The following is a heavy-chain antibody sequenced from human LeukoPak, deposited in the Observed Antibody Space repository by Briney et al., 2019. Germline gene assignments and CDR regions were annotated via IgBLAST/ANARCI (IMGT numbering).Heavy chain of an antibody. CDR1: GYTFTSYG. Sequence: ASVTVSCKASGYTFTSYGISWVRQAPGQGLEWMGWISAYNGNTNYAQKLQGRVTMTTDTSTSTAYMELRSLRSDDTAVYYCARDTLEAYYDFWSGYGHYGMDVWGQGTTVTVSS. CDR2: ISAYNGNT. J-gene: IGHJ6*02. CDR3: ARDTLEAYYDFWSGYGHYGMDV. V-gene: IGHV1-18*01. D-gene: IGHD3-3*01.